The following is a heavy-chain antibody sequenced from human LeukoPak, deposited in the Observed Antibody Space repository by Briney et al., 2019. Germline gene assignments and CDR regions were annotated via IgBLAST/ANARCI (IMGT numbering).Heavy chain of an antibody. Sequence: PGGSLRLSCAASGFTFSSNWMSWVRQAPGKGLEWVATINQDGSEKYYVDSVKGRFTISRDNSKNTLYLQMNSLTSADTAVYYCAKVKTDILIPDSWGQGTLVTVSS. V-gene: IGHV3-7*01. CDR2: INQDGSEK. J-gene: IGHJ4*02. CDR3: AKVKTDILIPDS. CDR1: GFTFSSNW. D-gene: IGHD2-21*02.